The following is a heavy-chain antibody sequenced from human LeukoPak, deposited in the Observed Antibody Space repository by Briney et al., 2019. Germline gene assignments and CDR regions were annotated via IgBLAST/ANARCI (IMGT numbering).Heavy chain of an antibody. V-gene: IGHV3-30*03. CDR2: ISYDGSNI. CDR3: ALGDPSSS. J-gene: IGHJ4*02. CDR1: GFTFSIYG. Sequence: PGGSLRLSCAASGFTFSIYGMHWVRQAPGKGLEWVAVISYDGSNIYYADSVKGRFTISRDNSKNTLYLQMNSLRAEDTAVYYCALGDPSSSWGQGTLVTVSS. D-gene: IGHD6-13*01.